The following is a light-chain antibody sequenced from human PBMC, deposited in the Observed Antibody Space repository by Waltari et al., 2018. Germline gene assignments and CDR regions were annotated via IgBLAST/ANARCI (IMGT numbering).Light chain of an antibody. Sequence: EIVFTQSPGTLSLSPGERATLSCRASQSVSSSYLAWYQQKPGQAPRLLIYGASSRATGIPVRFSGSGSGTDFTLTISRLEPEDFAVYYCQQYGSSPQTFGQGTKVEIK. J-gene: IGKJ1*01. CDR2: GAS. CDR3: QQYGSSPQT. V-gene: IGKV3-20*01. CDR1: QSVSSSY.